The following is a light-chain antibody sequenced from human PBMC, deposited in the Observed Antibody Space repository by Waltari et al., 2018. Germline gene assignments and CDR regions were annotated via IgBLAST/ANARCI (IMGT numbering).Light chain of an antibody. J-gene: IGKJ2*03. Sequence: ELTQSPDSLPVSLGERATINCKSSQSVLYNFNNKNYLAWFQLKPGQPPKLLIRWASTREPGVPERFSGSGSGTDFTLTISSLQTEDVAVYYCQQYLTLPYSFGQGTKLEIK. CDR1: QSVLYNFNNKNY. CDR3: QQYLTLPYS. V-gene: IGKV4-1*01. CDR2: WAS.